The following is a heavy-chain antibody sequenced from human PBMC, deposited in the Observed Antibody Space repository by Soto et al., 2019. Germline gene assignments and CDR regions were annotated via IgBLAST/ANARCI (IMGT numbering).Heavy chain of an antibody. V-gene: IGHV3-13*01. D-gene: IGHD2-15*01. CDR3: TRGVDGFDY. CDR2: IGTAGDT. CDR1: GFTFSSYD. Sequence: EVQLVESGGDLVQPGGSLRLSCAASGFTFSSYDFHWVRQATGKGLEWVSGIGTAGDTYYAGSVKGRFIMSRENAKNSLYLQMNSLRAGDTAVYYCTRGVDGFDYWGQGTLVTVSS. J-gene: IGHJ4*02.